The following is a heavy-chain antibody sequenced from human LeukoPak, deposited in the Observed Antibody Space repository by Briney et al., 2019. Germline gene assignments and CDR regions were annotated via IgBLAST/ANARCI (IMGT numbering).Heavy chain of an antibody. V-gene: IGHV1-2*06. Sequence: ASVKVSCKASGYTFTDYYIHWVRQAPGQGLEWMGRINPNSGGTNYAQKFQGRVTMTRDTSISTAYMELSRLRSDDTAVYYCARVGIVVVTPFDYWGQGTLVTVSS. CDR3: ARVGIVVVTPFDY. CDR2: INPNSGGT. D-gene: IGHD3-22*01. CDR1: GYTFTDYY. J-gene: IGHJ4*02.